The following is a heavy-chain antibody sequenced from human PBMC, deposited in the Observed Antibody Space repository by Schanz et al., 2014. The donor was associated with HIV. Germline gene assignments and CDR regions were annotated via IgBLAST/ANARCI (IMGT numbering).Heavy chain of an antibody. CDR1: GYTFSDYD. V-gene: IGHV1-8*02. Sequence: QVQLVQSGAEVKKTGSPVKVSCETSGYTFSDYDINWVRQAPGQGLEWMGWVNPESGNTGMADKFLGRLSLTRFTSTGTAYMELDSLRSEDTAIYYCVRAASFHFDKEGYYRNWYFDFWGRGTLVAVSS. J-gene: IGHJ2*01. D-gene: IGHD1-26*01. CDR2: VNPESGNT. CDR3: VRAASFHFDKEGYYRNWYFDF.